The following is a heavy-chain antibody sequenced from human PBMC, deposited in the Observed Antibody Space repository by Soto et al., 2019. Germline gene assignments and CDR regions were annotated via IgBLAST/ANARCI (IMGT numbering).Heavy chain of an antibody. J-gene: IGHJ5*02. CDR3: ARMVVDHTAMVTNWFDP. CDR1: GGSISSSSYY. V-gene: IGHV4-39*01. CDR2: IYYSGRT. D-gene: IGHD5-18*01. Sequence: QLQLQESGPGLVKPSETLSLTCTVSGGSISSSSYYWGWIRQPPGQGLEGIGSIYYSGRTYYNPSLKSRVPISVDTSKNQFFLKLSSVTAADTAVYYCARMVVDHTAMVTNWFDPWGQGTLVTVSS.